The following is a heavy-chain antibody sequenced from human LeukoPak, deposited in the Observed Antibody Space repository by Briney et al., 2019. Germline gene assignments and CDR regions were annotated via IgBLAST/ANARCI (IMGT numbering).Heavy chain of an antibody. J-gene: IGHJ4*02. CDR1: GFTFSTYG. Sequence: GGSLRLSCVASGFTFSTYGMTWVRQAPGKGLEWVSTISGSGDNTNYADSVKGRFTISRDNAKNSLYLQMNSLRAEDTALYYCAKDRGPRYYGSGSYQGYFDYWGQGTLVTVSS. V-gene: IGHV3-23*01. CDR2: ISGSGDNT. CDR3: AKDRGPRYYGSGSYQGYFDY. D-gene: IGHD3-10*01.